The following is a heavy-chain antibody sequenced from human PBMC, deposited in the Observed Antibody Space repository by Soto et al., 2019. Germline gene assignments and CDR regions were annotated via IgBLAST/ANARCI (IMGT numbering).Heavy chain of an antibody. CDR2: ISAYNGNT. V-gene: IGHV1-18*01. CDR3: ARVVGALGHWCDP. Sequence: QVQLVQSGAEVKKPGASVKVSCKASGYTFTSYGISWVRQAPGQGLEWMGRISAYNGNTNYAQKLQGRGTMTTDTSTSRAYMGLRSMRSDDTAVYYFARVVGALGHWCDPWCEGTLVTVSS. J-gene: IGHJ5*02. D-gene: IGHD1-26*01. CDR1: GYTFTSYG.